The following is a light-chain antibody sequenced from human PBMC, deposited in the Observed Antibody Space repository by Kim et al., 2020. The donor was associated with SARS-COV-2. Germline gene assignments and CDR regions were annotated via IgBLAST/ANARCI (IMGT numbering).Light chain of an antibody. CDR1: SSNIGTNY. Sequence: GQRVTISCSGGSSNIGTNYVYWYQQLPGTAPKLLIYSNSQRPSGVPDRFSGSKSGTSASLAISGLRSEDEADYYCAAWDDSLSGRLFGGGTQLTVL. J-gene: IGLJ3*02. CDR2: SNS. V-gene: IGLV1-47*01. CDR3: AAWDDSLSGRL.